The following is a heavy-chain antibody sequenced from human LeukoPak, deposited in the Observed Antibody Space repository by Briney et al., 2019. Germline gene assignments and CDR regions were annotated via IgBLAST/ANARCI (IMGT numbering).Heavy chain of an antibody. CDR2: IWYDGSNK. V-gene: IGHV3-33*01. J-gene: IGHJ5*02. CDR3: ARDLGYYDILTGYYPRSAASNWFDP. CDR1: GFTFSSYG. Sequence: GGSLRLSCAASGFTFSSYGMHWVRQAPGKALEWVAVIWYDGSNKYYADSVKGRFTISRDNSKYTLYLQMNSLRAEDTAVYYCARDLGYYDILTGYYPRSAASNWFDPWGQGTLVTVSS. D-gene: IGHD3-9*01.